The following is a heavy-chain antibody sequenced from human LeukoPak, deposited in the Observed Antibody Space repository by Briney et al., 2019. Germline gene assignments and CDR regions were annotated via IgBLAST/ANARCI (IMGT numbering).Heavy chain of an antibody. V-gene: IGHV3-23*01. Sequence: PGGSLRLSCAASGFTFSSYAMSWFRQAPGKGLEWVSAISGSGGSTYYADSVKGRFTISRDNSKNTLYLQMNSLRAEDTAVYYCAKAPGVVPATRYYYYMDVWGKGTTVTVSS. CDR2: ISGSGGST. J-gene: IGHJ6*03. D-gene: IGHD3-3*01. CDR1: GFTFSSYA. CDR3: AKAPGVVPATRYYYYMDV.